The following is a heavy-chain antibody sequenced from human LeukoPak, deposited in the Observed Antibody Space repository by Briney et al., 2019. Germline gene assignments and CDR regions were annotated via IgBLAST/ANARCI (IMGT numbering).Heavy chain of an antibody. V-gene: IGHV4-34*01. CDR1: GFTFSSYS. Sequence: GSLRLSCAASGFTFSSYSMNWIRQPPGKGLEWIGEINHSGNTNYNPSLKSRVTILVDTSKNQFSLKLSSVTAADTAVYYCARGLLWFGEPFDYWGQGTLVTVSS. CDR2: INHSGNT. J-gene: IGHJ4*02. CDR3: ARGLLWFGEPFDY. D-gene: IGHD3-10*01.